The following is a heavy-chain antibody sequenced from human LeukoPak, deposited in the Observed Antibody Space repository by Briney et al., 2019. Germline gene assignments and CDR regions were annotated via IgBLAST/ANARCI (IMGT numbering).Heavy chain of an antibody. Sequence: SETLSLTCTVSGGSISSYYWSWIRQPAGKGLEWIGRIYTSGSTNYNPSLKSRVTMSVDTSKNQFSLKLSSVTAADTAVYYCARRPAIFGVVISYYFDYWGQGILVTVSS. CDR2: IYTSGST. J-gene: IGHJ4*02. CDR1: GGSISSYY. CDR3: ARRPAIFGVVISYYFDY. V-gene: IGHV4-4*07. D-gene: IGHD3-3*01.